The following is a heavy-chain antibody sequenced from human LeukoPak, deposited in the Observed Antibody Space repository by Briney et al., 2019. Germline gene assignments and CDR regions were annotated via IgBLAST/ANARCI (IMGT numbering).Heavy chain of an antibody. CDR2: INPNSGGT. J-gene: IGHJ4*02. CDR3: ARVALFHEWELPHY. Sequence: ASVKVSCKASGYTFTGYYIHWVRQAPGQGLEWMGWINPNSGGTNYAQKFQGRVTMTRDTSISTAYMELSRLRSDDTAVYYCARVALFHEWELPHYWGQGTLVTVSS. V-gene: IGHV1-2*02. D-gene: IGHD1-26*01. CDR1: GYTFTGYY.